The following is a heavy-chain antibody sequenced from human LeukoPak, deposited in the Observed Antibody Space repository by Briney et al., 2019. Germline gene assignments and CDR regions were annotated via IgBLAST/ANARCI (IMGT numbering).Heavy chain of an antibody. CDR3: ARRGLGTTPYFDY. J-gene: IGHJ4*02. V-gene: IGHV4-34*01. CDR1: GGSFSGYY. CDR2: IHYSGST. D-gene: IGHD4-17*01. Sequence: SETLSLTCVVYGGSFSGYYWSWIRQPPGRGLEWIGSIHYSGSTYYNPSLKSRVTISVDTSKNQFSLKLSSVTAADTAVYYCARRGLGTTPYFDYWGQGTLVTVSS.